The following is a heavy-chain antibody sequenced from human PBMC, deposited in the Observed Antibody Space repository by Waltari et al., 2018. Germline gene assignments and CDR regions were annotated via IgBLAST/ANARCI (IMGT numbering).Heavy chain of an antibody. J-gene: IGHJ6*03. D-gene: IGHD3-16*02. CDR2: IKSKTDGGTT. Sequence: EVQLVESGGGLVKPGGSLRLSCAASGFTFSNAWMSWVRQAPGKGLEWVGRIKSKTDGGTTDYAAPVKGRFTISRDDSKNTRYLKMNSLKTEDTAVYYCTTHYDYVWGSYRYLPYYYYMDVWGKGTTVTVSS. CDR1: GFTFSNAW. CDR3: TTHYDYVWGSYRYLPYYYYMDV. V-gene: IGHV3-15*01.